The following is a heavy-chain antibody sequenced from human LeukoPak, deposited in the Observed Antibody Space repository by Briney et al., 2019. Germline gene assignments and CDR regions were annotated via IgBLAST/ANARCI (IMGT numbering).Heavy chain of an antibody. J-gene: IGHJ4*02. D-gene: IGHD3-10*01. V-gene: IGHV3-20*04. CDR3: ARHLRGVRGTFDY. Sequence: RAGGSLRLSCAASGFTFDDYGMSWVRQAPGKGLEWVSGINWNGGSTGYADSVKGRFTISRDNAKNSLYLQMNSLRAEDTATYFCARHLRGVRGTFDYWGQGTLVTVSS. CDR1: GFTFDDYG. CDR2: INWNGGST.